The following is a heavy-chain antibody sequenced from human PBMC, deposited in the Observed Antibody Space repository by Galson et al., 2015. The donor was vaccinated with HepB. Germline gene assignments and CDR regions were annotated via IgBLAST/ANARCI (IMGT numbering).Heavy chain of an antibody. D-gene: IGHD6-19*01. CDR1: GYTFTSYA. CDR2: INAGKGNT. V-gene: IGHV1-3*01. J-gene: IGHJ4*02. Sequence: SVKVSCKASGYTFTSYAVHWVRQAPGQRLEWMAWINAGKGNTKCSQKFQGRFTITRDTSASTAYMELSSLRSEDTAVYYCARDISGSGFGYWGQGTLVTGSS. CDR3: ARDISGSGFGY.